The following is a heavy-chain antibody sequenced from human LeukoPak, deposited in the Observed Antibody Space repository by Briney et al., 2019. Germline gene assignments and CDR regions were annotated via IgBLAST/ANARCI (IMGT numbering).Heavy chain of an antibody. CDR3: ARDLRPANL. J-gene: IGHJ4*02. V-gene: IGHV1-2*02. CDR1: GYTFTEHF. D-gene: IGHD1-7*01. CDR2: IHPASANT. Sequence: ASVKVSCKASGYTFTEHFIHWVRQAPGQGLQYMGWIHPASANTVYAQMFHGRVTLTRDTPATTTYMELSGLRSDDTAVYYCARDLRPANLWGQGTLLTVSS.